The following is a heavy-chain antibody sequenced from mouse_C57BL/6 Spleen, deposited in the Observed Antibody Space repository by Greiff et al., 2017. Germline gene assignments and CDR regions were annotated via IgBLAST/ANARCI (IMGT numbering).Heavy chain of an antibody. D-gene: IGHD2-1*01. J-gene: IGHJ4*01. Sequence: VQLQESGAELARPGASVKLSCKASGYTFTSYGISWVKQRTGQGLEWIGEIYPRSGNTYYNEKFKGKATLTADKSSSTAYMELRSLTSEDSAVYFCATYGNFYAMDYWGQGTSVTVSS. CDR3: ATYGNFYAMDY. V-gene: IGHV1-81*01. CDR2: IYPRSGNT. CDR1: GYTFTSYG.